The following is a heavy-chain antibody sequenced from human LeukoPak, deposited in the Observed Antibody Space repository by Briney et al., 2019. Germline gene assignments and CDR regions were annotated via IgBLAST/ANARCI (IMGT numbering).Heavy chain of an antibody. V-gene: IGHV4-34*01. CDR2: INHSGST. Sequence: SETLSLTCAVYGGSFSGYYWSWIRQPPGKGLEWIGEINHSGSTNYNPSLKSRVTISVDTSKNQLSLKLGSVTAADTAVYYCARGGDCTNGVCYKNWFDPWGQGTLVTVSS. D-gene: IGHD2-8*01. CDR1: GGSFSGYY. J-gene: IGHJ5*02. CDR3: ARGGDCTNGVCYKNWFDP.